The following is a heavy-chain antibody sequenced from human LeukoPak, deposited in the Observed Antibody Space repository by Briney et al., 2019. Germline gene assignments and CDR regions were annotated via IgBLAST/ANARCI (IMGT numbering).Heavy chain of an antibody. V-gene: IGHV1-69*13. J-gene: IGHJ4*02. D-gene: IGHD3-10*01. CDR1: GGTFSSYA. Sequence: SVKVSCKASGGTFSSYAISWVRQAPGQGLKWMGGIIPIFGTANYAQKFQGRVTITADESTSTAYMELSSLRSEDTAVYYCARISKRYYYGSGSEYYFDYWGQGTLVTVSS. CDR2: IIPIFGTA. CDR3: ARISKRYYYGSGSEYYFDY.